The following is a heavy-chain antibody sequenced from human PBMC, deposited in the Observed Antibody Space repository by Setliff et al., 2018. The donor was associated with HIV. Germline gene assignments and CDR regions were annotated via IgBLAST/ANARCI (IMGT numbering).Heavy chain of an antibody. Sequence: LSLTCTVPGGSISSGNYYWSWIRQPAGKGLEWIGRVYISGSTKYNPSLKSRVTISVDTSKNHFSLKLSSVTAADTAVYYCAREGYSSSWYPGRASGNPRNFDYWGQGTLVTVSS. CDR3: AREGYSSSWYPGRASGNPRNFDY. CDR1: GGSISSGNYY. V-gene: IGHV4-61*02. CDR2: VYISGST. J-gene: IGHJ4*02. D-gene: IGHD6-13*01.